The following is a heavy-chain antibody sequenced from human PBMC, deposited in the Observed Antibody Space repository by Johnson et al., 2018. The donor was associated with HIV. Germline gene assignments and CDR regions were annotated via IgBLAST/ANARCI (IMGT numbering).Heavy chain of an antibody. CDR2: IKSKGDGGTT. Sequence: VQLVESGGGSVKPGESLKISCEASGFSFTNAWMNWVRQGPGKGLEWVGRIKSKGDGGTTDYAAPVKGRFSISRDDSRNTLHMQMNSLKTEDTAVYYCTRDAKLRPLDGPDDAFDIWGQGTMVTVSS. CDR3: TRDAKLRPLDGPDDAFDI. J-gene: IGHJ3*02. V-gene: IGHV3-15*01. CDR1: GFSFTNAW. D-gene: IGHD2-2*03.